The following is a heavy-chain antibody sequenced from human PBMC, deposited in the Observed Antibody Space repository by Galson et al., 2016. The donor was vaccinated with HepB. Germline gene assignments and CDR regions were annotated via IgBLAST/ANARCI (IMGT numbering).Heavy chain of an antibody. V-gene: IGHV4-34*01. Sequence: SETLSLTCAVYSESFTHDYWSWIRQPPGKELEWIREINHSGSTNYNPSLKSRVTISIDTSKNHFSLNLTSVTAADTAVYYCATHPGTESRTGTGDWFDPWGQGTLVTVSS. CDR1: SESFTHDY. J-gene: IGHJ5*02. D-gene: IGHD1-1*01. CDR2: INHSGST. CDR3: ATHPGTESRTGTGDWFDP.